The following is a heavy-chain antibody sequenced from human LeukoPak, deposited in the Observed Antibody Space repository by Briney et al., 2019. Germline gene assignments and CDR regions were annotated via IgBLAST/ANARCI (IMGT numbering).Heavy chain of an antibody. Sequence: PGGCLRLSCAASGFTFSSYEMNWVRQAPGKGLEWVSYISSNGSPIFYADSVKGRFTISRDNAKNSLSLLMNSLRAEDTAVYYCARDGGSGILDWGQGTLVTVSS. CDR2: ISSNGSPI. V-gene: IGHV3-48*03. J-gene: IGHJ4*02. D-gene: IGHD3-10*01. CDR3: ARDGGSGILD. CDR1: GFTFSSYE.